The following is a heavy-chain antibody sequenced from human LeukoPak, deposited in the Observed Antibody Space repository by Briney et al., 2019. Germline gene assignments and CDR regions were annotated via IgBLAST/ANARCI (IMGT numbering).Heavy chain of an antibody. CDR1: GFTFSDNY. CDR2: ISSSGSI. D-gene: IGHD3-22*01. J-gene: IGHJ3*02. Sequence: PGGSLRLSCAASGFTFSDNYMSWIRQAPGKGVEGVSYISSSGSIYYADSVKGRFTISRDNAKNSLYLQMHSLRAEDPAVYYCARDWRDSSGKFPNDALEIWGQGTMVTVSS. CDR3: ARDWRDSSGKFPNDALEI. V-gene: IGHV3-11*04.